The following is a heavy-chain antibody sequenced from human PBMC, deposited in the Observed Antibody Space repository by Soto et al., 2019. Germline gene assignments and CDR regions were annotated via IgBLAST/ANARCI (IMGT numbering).Heavy chain of an antibody. CDR1: GFTFSSYE. D-gene: IGHD2-2*02. V-gene: IGHV3-48*03. CDR3: ARGGGYCSSTSCYSYYGMDV. J-gene: IGHJ6*02. CDR2: ISSSGSTI. Sequence: PGGSLRLSCAASGFTFSSYEMNWVRQAPGKGLEWVSYISSSGSTIYYADSVKGRFTISRDNAKNSLYLQMNSLRAEDTAVYYCARGGGYCSSTSCYSYYGMDVWGQGTTVTVSS.